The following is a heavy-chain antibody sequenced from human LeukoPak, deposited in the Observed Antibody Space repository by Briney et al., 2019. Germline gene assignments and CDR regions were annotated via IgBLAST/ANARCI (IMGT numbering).Heavy chain of an antibody. CDR1: GFAFDDCA. D-gene: IGHD1-26*01. V-gene: IGHV3-43*02. Sequence: PGGSLRLSCAASGFAFDDCAMHWVRQAPGKGLEWVSLISGDGGGTYYADSVKGRFTISRDNSKNSLYLQMNSLRTEDTALYYCAKARVGSKWDSVDYWGQGILVTVSS. J-gene: IGHJ4*02. CDR2: ISGDGGGT. CDR3: AKARVGSKWDSVDY.